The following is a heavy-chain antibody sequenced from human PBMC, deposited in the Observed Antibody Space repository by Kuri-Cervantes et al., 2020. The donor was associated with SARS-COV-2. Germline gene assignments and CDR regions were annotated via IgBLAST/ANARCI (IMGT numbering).Heavy chain of an antibody. Sequence: GGSLRLSCEASGFTFSSYGMSWVRQAPGKGLEWVANMKEDGSEKNYVDSVKGRFTISRDNAKNSLYLQMNSLRAEDTALYYCARDSGSSSSGPFYWGQGTLVTVSS. CDR1: GFTFSSYG. J-gene: IGHJ4*02. CDR3: ARDSGSSSSGPFY. D-gene: IGHD6-6*01. V-gene: IGHV3-7*05. CDR2: MKEDGSEK.